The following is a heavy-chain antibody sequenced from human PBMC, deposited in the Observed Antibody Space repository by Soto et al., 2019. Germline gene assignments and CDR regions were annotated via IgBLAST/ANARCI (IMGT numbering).Heavy chain of an antibody. CDR1: GGCIKSGDYY. CDR3: ARAPCSGDCYSDFYWYFDR. CDR2: NYYSGST. D-gene: IGHD2-21*02. Sequence: LSLTFTVSGGCIKSGDYYWSWIREPPVKGLGWIGYNYYSGSTFYNPSLKSRVTISVDTSKNQFSLKLISVTAADTAVYYCARAPCSGDCYSDFYWYFDRWGRGTLVTVSS. V-gene: IGHV4-30-4*01. J-gene: IGHJ2*01.